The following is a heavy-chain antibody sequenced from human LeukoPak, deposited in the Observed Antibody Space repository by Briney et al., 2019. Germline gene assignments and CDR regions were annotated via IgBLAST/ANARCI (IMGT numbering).Heavy chain of an antibody. CDR2: IRNKANNYAT. V-gene: IGHV3-73*01. Sequence: GGSLRLSCAASGFTVSNNYMNWVRQASGKGLEWVGRIRNKANNYATAYAASLKGRFTISRDDSKNTAYLQMNSLETEDTAMYYCTYTSSSGVVYWGQGTLVTVSS. D-gene: IGHD6-6*01. CDR1: GFTVSNNY. J-gene: IGHJ4*02. CDR3: TYTSSSGVVY.